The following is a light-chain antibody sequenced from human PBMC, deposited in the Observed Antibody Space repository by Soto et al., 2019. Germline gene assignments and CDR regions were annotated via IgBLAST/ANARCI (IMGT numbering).Light chain of an antibody. V-gene: IGKV3-11*01. Sequence: EIVLTHSPATLSVSPLEGDTLXSTASQRISRNLAWYQQKPGQAPRLLIHDASNRAPGTPARFSGSGSGTDFTLTISSLEPEDFAVYYCQQRSNWPLTFGGGTKVDI. CDR3: QQRSNWPLT. J-gene: IGKJ4*01. CDR1: QRISRN. CDR2: DAS.